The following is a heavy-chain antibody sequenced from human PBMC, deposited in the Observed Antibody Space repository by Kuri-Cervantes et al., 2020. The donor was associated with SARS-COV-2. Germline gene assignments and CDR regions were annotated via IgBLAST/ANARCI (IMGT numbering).Heavy chain of an antibody. J-gene: IGHJ4*02. CDR3: ARQSVVASDD. CDR2: INHSGST. V-gene: IGHV4-34*01. D-gene: IGHD2-15*01. Sequence: SQTLSLTCAVYGGSFSAYYWSWIRQPPGKGLEWIGEINHSGSTNYNPSLKSRVTISVDTSKHQLSLKLSSVTAADTAVYYCARQSVVASDDWGQGTLVTVSS. CDR1: GGSFSAYY.